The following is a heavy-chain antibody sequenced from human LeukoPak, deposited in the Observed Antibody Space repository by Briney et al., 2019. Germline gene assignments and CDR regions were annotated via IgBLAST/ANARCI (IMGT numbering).Heavy chain of an antibody. CDR2: ISYSGST. CDR1: GGSISSYY. CDR3: ARHGSDYSFDY. D-gene: IGHD3-22*01. J-gene: IGHJ4*02. V-gene: IGHV4-59*08. Sequence: KPSETLSLTCTVSGGSISSYYWSWIRQPPVKGLEWIGYISYSGSTNYNPSLKSRVTISVDTSKNQFSLKLRSVTAADTAVYYCARHGSDYSFDYWGQGTLVTVSS.